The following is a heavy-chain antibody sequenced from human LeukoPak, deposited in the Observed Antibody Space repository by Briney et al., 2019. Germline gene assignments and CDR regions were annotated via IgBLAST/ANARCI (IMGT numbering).Heavy chain of an antibody. CDR1: GVIFSNYG. CDR2: ICNDGSET. CDR3: ARDMGRAWYGPPDY. J-gene: IGHJ4*02. Sequence: GGALRLSCAASGVIFSNYGMQWVRHTPDKKREWVAVICNDGSETFHAESVKARFRIDRDNSKNTLYLQMNSLRAEDTAVYFCARDMGRAWYGPPDYWGQGTLVTVSS. V-gene: IGHV3-33*01. D-gene: IGHD6-13*01.